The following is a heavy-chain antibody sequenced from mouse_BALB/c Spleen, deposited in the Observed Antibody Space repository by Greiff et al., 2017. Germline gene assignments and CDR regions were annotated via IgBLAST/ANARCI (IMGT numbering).Heavy chain of an antibody. V-gene: IGHV4-1*02. CDR2: INPDSSTI. CDR1: GFDFSRYW. D-gene: IGHD1-1*01. J-gene: IGHJ1*01. CDR3: ARPGITRGNWYFDV. Sequence: EVKLMESGGGLVQPGGSLKLSCAASGFDFSRYWMSWVRQAPGKGLEWIGEINPDSSTINYTPSLKDKFIISRDNAKNTLYLQMSKVRSEDTALYYCARPGITRGNWYFDVWGAGTTVTVSS.